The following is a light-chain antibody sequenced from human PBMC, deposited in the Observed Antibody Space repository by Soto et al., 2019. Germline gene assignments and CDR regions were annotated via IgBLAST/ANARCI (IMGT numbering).Light chain of an antibody. J-gene: IGLJ3*02. Sequence: QSALTQPASVSGSPGQSITISCTGTSSDIGTYNLVSWYQHHPGNAPKLMIYEATKRPSGVSSRVSGSKSGNTASLTISGLQTEDEADYYCCSYAGGSTLVFGGGTKLTVL. CDR3: CSYAGGSTLV. V-gene: IGLV2-23*01. CDR1: SSDIGTYNL. CDR2: EAT.